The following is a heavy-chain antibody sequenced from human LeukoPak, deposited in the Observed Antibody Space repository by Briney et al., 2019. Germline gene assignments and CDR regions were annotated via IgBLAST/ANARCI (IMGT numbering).Heavy chain of an antibody. J-gene: IGHJ4*02. D-gene: IGHD4-17*01. Sequence: SETLSLTCTVSGGSISSYYWSWIRQPAGKGLEWIGRIYTSGSTNYNPSLKSRVTMSVNTSKNQFSLKLSSVTAADTAVYYCAREVHDYGDYETDYWGQGTWSPSP. V-gene: IGHV4-4*07. CDR3: AREVHDYGDYETDY. CDR2: IYTSGST. CDR1: GGSISSYY.